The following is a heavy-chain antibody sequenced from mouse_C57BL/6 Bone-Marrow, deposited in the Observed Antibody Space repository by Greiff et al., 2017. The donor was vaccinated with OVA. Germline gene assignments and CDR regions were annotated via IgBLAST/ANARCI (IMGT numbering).Heavy chain of an antibody. D-gene: IGHD1-1*01. V-gene: IGHV5-4*03. J-gene: IGHJ2*01. CDR3: ARGGTVVATDYFDY. CDR1: GFTFSSYA. Sequence: EVKVEESGGGLVKPGGSLKLSCAASGFTFSSYAMSWVRQTPEKRLEWVATISDGGSYTYYPDNVKGRFTISRDNAKNNLYLQMSHLKSEDTAMYYCARGGTVVATDYFDYWGQGTTLTVSS. CDR2: ISDGGSYT.